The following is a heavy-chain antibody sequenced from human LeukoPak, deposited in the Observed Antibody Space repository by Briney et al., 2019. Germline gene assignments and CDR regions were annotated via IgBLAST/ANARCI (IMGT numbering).Heavy chain of an antibody. D-gene: IGHD5-24*01. CDR3: ARDRRDGYFCY. V-gene: IGHV1-69*13. CDR2: IIPIFGTA. CDR1: GGTFSSYA. J-gene: IGHJ4*02. Sequence: ASVKVSCKASGGTFSSYAISWVRQAPGQGLEWMGGIIPIFGTANYAQKFQGRVTITAGESTSTAYMELSSLRSEDTAVYYCARDRRDGYFCYWGQGTLVTVSS.